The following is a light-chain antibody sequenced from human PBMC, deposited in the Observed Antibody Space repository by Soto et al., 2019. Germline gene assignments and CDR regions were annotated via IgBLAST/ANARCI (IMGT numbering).Light chain of an antibody. CDR3: QQYDNWPRT. Sequence: DIVMTQSPATLSVAPGERVTFSCRASQGVSRKLAWYQHKPGQAPRLLISGASTGATGIPARFSGSGSGTEFTLTISSLQSEDFLVYYCQQYDNWPRTFGQGTKVDIK. CDR2: GAS. J-gene: IGKJ1*01. CDR1: QGVSRK. V-gene: IGKV3-15*01.